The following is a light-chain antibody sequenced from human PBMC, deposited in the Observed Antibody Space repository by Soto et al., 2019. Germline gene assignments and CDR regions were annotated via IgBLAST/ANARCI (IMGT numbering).Light chain of an antibody. CDR1: QSVSSY. CDR2: DAS. CDR3: QQRSNWPPIT. Sequence: EIVLTQSPATPSLSPGERATLSCRASQSVSSYLVWYQHKPGQAPRLLIYDASNRSTGIPARFSGSGSGTDFPLTISSLEPEDFAVYYCQQRSNWPPITFGQGTRLEI. V-gene: IGKV3-11*01. J-gene: IGKJ5*01.